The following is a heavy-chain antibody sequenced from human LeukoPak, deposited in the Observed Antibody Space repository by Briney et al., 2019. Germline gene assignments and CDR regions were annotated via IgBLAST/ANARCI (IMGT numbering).Heavy chain of an antibody. CDR1: GFTFSSYG. CDR2: ISYDGSNK. Sequence: PGGSLRLSCAASGFTFSSYGMHWVRQAPGKGLEWVAVISYDGSNKYYADSVKGRFTISRDNSKNTLYLQMNSLRAEDTAVYYCAKGGYGDHYYYYGMGVWGQGTTVTVSS. D-gene: IGHD4-17*01. J-gene: IGHJ6*02. V-gene: IGHV3-30*18. CDR3: AKGGYGDHYYYYGMGV.